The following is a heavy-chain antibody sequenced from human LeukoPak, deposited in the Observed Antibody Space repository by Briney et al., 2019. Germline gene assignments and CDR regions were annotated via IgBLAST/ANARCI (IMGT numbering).Heavy chain of an antibody. V-gene: IGHV3-9*03. J-gene: IGHJ4*02. CDR3: TKSPRGAVWYYFDY. Sequence: GGSLRLSCAASGFTFSSYEMNWVRQAPGKGLEWVSSINWNGDTVNYADSVKGRFTISRDNAKNSLYLQMNSLRGDDMALYYCTKSPRGAVWYYFDYWGQGTLVTVSS. CDR2: INWNGDTV. CDR1: GFTFSSYE. D-gene: IGHD3-10*01.